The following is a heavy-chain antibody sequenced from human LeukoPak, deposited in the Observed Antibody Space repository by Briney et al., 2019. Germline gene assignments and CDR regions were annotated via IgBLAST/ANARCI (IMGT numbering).Heavy chain of an antibody. CDR1: GFTFSSYA. D-gene: IGHD3-16*02. V-gene: IGHV3-23*01. CDR3: AKLPYDYVWGSYLDY. J-gene: IGHJ4*02. CDR2: ISGSGGST. Sequence: PGGSLRLSCAASGFTFSSYAMSWVRQAPGKGLEWVSAISGSGGSTYYADSVKGRFTISRDNSKNTLYLQMNSLRAEDTAVYYCAKLPYDYVWGSYLDYWGQGTLVTVSS.